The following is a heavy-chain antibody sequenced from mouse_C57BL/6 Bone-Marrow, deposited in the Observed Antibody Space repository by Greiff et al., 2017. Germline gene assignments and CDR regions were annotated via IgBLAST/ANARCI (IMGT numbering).Heavy chain of an antibody. J-gene: IGHJ2*01. CDR3: ARKWSLYDGYLAY. CDR1: GYAFSSYW. Sequence: QVQLQQSGAELVKPGASVKISCKASGYAFSSYWMNWVKQGPGKGLEWIGQIYPGDGDTNYNGKFKGKATLTADKSSSTAYMQLSSLTSEDSAVYFCARKWSLYDGYLAYWGQGTTLTVSS. V-gene: IGHV1-80*01. D-gene: IGHD2-3*01. CDR2: IYPGDGDT.